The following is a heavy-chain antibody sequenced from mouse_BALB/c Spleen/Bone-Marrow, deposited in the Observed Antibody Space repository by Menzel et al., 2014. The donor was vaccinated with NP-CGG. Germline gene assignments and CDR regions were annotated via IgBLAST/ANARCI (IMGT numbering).Heavy chain of an antibody. CDR3: ARGGLRYFDV. CDR1: GFTFSSYA. CDR2: ISSGGST. D-gene: IGHD3-2*02. J-gene: IGHJ1*01. V-gene: IGHV5-6-5*01. Sequence: DVMLVESGGGLVKPGGSLKLSCAASGFTFSSYAMSWVRQTPERRLEWVASISSGGSTYYPDSVKGRFTISRDNARNILYLQMSSLRSEDTAMYYCARGGLRYFDVWGAGTTVTVSS.